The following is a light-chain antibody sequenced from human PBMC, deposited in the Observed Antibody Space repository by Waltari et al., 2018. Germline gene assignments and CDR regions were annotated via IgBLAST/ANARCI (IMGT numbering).Light chain of an antibody. CDR1: SSDVGLYNF. CDR2: GVD. J-gene: IGLJ3*02. CDR3: ASHGSNKV. V-gene: IGLV2-8*01. Sequence: QSALTQPASVSGSPGQSITISCTGTSSDVGLYNFVSWYQQHPGKAPKRIISGVDKRPSGVPDRSSGSKFGSTAYLTVSGLQAEDEADYYGASHGSNKVFGGGTKLTVL.